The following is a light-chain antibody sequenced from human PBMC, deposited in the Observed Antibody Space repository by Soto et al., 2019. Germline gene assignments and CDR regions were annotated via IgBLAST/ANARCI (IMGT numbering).Light chain of an antibody. V-gene: IGKV1-5*01. Sequence: IQLTQSPSILSASVGDRVTISCRASQTINSWLAWYQQKPGKAPRLLIYDAYSLESGVPSRFSGSGYGTEFTLTITGLQPDDFATYYCQQYDSSLGTFGQGTKV. CDR2: DAY. J-gene: IGKJ1*01. CDR3: QQYDSSLGT. CDR1: QTINSW.